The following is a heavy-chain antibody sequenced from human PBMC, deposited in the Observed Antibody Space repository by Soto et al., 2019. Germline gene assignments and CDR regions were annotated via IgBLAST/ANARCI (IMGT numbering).Heavy chain of an antibody. CDR3: ARQRTSVVTQAYFDS. D-gene: IGHD2-21*02. V-gene: IGHV4-39*01. J-gene: IGHJ4*02. CDR1: GDSINNRSYY. CDR2: IYYSGST. Sequence: PSEPLSIPGTVTGDSINNRSYYWGWIRQPPGKGLEWIGSIYYSGSTYNNPSLKSRVSMSVDTSKNQFSLKLRSVTAADTALYYCARQRTSVVTQAYFDSWGQGSLVTVPS.